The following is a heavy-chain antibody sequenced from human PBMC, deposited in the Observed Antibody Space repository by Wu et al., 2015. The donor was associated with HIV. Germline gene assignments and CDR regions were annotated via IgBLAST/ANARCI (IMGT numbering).Heavy chain of an antibody. J-gene: IGHJ4*02. CDR1: GYIFTDFY. V-gene: IGHV1-69-2*01. D-gene: IGHD2-21*01. Sequence: QLVQSGAEVKKPGTSVTISCRVSGYIFTDFYLHWVQQAPGKGLEWMGLVDPEDGETTYAEKFQGRVAITADTSTNTAYMQLSSLEFDDTAIYYCATGDEGGGYSEFWGQGTLVTVSS. CDR2: VDPEDGET. CDR3: ATGDEGGGYSEF.